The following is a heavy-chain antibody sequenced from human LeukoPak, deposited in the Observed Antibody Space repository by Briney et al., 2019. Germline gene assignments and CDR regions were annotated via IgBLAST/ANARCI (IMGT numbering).Heavy chain of an antibody. CDR1: GFTFSPYW. D-gene: IGHD2-2*01. CDR3: ARARCSRTSCNTESDN. J-gene: IGHJ4*02. Sequence: PGGSLRLSCAASGFTFSPYWMHWVRQAPGKGLVWVARITSDGSSTAYADSVKGRFTISRDNTKNTLYLHMNNLRAEDTAVYYCARARCSRTSCNTESDNWGQGTLVTVSS. V-gene: IGHV3-74*01. CDR2: ITSDGSST.